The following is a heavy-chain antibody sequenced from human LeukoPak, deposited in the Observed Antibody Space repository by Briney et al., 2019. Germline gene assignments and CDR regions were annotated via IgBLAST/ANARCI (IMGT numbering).Heavy chain of an antibody. Sequence: GGALRLACAGSGLTLSSECMHWVRQAPGKGLEWVAVIWFDGSNKDYANSVKGRFTISRDNSKNTLSLQMNSLGAEDTAVYYCAKDFSRYSGSYLDYWGQGTLVTVSS. CDR2: IWFDGSNK. D-gene: IGHD1-26*01. J-gene: IGHJ4*02. V-gene: IGHV3-33*03. CDR3: AKDFSRYSGSYLDY. CDR1: GLTLSSEC.